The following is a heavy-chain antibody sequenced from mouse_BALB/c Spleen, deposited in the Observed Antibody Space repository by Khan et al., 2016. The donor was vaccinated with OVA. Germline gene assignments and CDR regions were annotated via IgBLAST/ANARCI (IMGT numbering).Heavy chain of an antibody. J-gene: IGHJ4*01. V-gene: IGHV1-77*01. CDR3: AEIFYGNSYAMDY. CDR2: ISPGRGST. CDR1: GYTFTDYD. D-gene: IGHD2-1*01. Sequence: QVQLKQSGPELVKPGASVKISCKASGYTFTDYDIRWVKQRTGQGLEWIGEISPGRGSTYYNEKFKGKATLPAANSSNTAYMQLSSLTHEDSAVYFCAEIFYGNSYAMDYWGQGTAVTVSS.